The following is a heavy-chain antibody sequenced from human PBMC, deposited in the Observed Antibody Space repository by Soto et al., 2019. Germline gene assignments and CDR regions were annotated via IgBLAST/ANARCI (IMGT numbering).Heavy chain of an antibody. J-gene: IGHJ4*02. D-gene: IGHD4-4*01. V-gene: IGHV3-7*03. CDR3: ARERAYSGFDY. CDR1: GFSFSSAW. CDR2: MNEDGSER. Sequence: EVQLVESGGGLVQPGGSLRLSCAVSGFSFSSAWMTWIRQAPGKGLERVAIMNEDGSERYYVDSVKGRFTISRDNAKNALLLQMHSLRVEDTAVYFCARERAYSGFDYWGQGSLVTVSS.